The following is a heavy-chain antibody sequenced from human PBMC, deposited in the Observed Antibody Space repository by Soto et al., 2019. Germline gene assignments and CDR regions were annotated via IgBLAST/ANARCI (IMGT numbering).Heavy chain of an antibody. D-gene: IGHD3-9*01. CDR1: GYTFTSYG. Sequence: QVQLVQSGAEVKKPGASVKVSCKASGYTFTSYGISWVRQAPGQGLEWMGWISAYNGNTNYAQKLQGRVTMTTDTYTSTAYMELRSLRSDDTAVYYCARDSGLDYDILTGRDRFDAFDIWGQGTMVTVSS. V-gene: IGHV1-18*01. CDR2: ISAYNGNT. J-gene: IGHJ3*02. CDR3: ARDSGLDYDILTGRDRFDAFDI.